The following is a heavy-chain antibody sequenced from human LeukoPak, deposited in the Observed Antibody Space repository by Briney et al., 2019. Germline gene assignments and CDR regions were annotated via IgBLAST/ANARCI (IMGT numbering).Heavy chain of an antibody. D-gene: IGHD3-10*01. J-gene: IGHJ5*02. CDR2: ISYDGSNK. CDR1: GFTFSSYD. V-gene: IGHV3-30-3*01. CDR3: ARDRVSGSGSYYNSWFDP. Sequence: GGSLRLSCAASGFTFSSYDMHWVRQAPGKGLEWVADISYDGSNKNYADSVKGRFTISRDNSKNTLYLQMNSLRAEDTAVYYCARDRVSGSGSYYNSWFDPCGQGTLVTVSS.